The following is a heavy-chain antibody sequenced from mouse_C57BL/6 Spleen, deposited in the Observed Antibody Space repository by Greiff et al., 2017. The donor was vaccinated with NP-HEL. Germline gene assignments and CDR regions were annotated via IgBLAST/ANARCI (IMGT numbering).Heavy chain of an antibody. CDR3: AKEDVYYYAMDY. CDR2: ISSGSSTI. V-gene: IGHV5-17*01. J-gene: IGHJ4*01. CDR1: GFTFSDYG. Sequence: DVMLVESGGGLVKPGGSLKLSCAASGFTFSDYGMHWVRQAPEKGLEWVAYISSGSSTIYYADTVKGRFTISRDNAKNTLFLQMTSRRSEDTAMDYCAKEDVYYYAMDYWGQGTSVTVSS.